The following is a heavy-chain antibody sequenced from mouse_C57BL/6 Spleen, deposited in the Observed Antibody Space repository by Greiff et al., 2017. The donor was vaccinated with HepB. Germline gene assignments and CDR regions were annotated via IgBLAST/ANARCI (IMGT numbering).Heavy chain of an antibody. D-gene: IGHD5-1-1*01. V-gene: IGHV1-15*01. Sequence: VQLQQSGAELVRPGASVTLSCKASGYTFTDYEMHWVKQTPVHGLEWIGAIDTETGGTAYNQKFKGKAILTADKASSTAYMELRNLTSEDSAVYYCTSGYTIDYWGQGTTLTVSS. CDR3: TSGYTIDY. CDR2: IDTETGGT. CDR1: GYTFTDYE. J-gene: IGHJ2*01.